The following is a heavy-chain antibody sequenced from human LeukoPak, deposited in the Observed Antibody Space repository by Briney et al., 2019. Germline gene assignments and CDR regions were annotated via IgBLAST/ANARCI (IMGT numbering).Heavy chain of an antibody. V-gene: IGHV4-59*01. CDR3: ARGSSRFDC. CDR1: GGSISNYY. J-gene: IGHJ4*02. D-gene: IGHD6-13*01. Sequence: SETLSLTCTVSGGSISNYYSSWIRQPPGKGLEWIGYIYYSGTTNYNPSLKSRVTISVDTSKNQFSLKVTSVAAADTAVYYCARGSSRFDCWGQGTLVTVSS. CDR2: IYYSGTT.